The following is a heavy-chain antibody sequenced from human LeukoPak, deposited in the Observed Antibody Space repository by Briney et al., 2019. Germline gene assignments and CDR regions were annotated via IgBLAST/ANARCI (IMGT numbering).Heavy chain of an antibody. J-gene: IGHJ4*02. Sequence: PSETLSLTCAVYGGSFSGYYWSWIRQPPGKGLEWIGEINHSGSTNYNPSLKSRVTISVDTSKNQFSLKLSSVTAADTAVYYCARRDYITIMFDYWGQGTLVTVSS. D-gene: IGHD3-10*01. V-gene: IGHV4-34*01. CDR2: INHSGST. CDR1: GGSFSGYY. CDR3: ARRDYITIMFDY.